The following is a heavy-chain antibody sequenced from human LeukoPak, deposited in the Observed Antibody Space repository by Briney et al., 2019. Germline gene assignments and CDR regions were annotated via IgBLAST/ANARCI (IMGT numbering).Heavy chain of an antibody. CDR3: ARVYFGWFDP. Sequence: ASVKVSCKVSGYTLTELSMHWVRQAPGQGLEWMGWISAYNGNTNYAQKLQGRVTMTTDTSTSTAYMELRSLRSDDTAVYYCARVYFGWFDPWGQGTLVTVSS. V-gene: IGHV1-18*01. J-gene: IGHJ5*02. CDR2: ISAYNGNT. CDR1: GYTLTELS. D-gene: IGHD2/OR15-2a*01.